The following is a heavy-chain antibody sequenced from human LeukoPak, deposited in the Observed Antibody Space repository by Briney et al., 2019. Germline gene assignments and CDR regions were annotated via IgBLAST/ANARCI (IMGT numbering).Heavy chain of an antibody. CDR3: ASLIAVTTGFDP. CDR2: IYHSGST. CDR1: GGSISSGGYS. Sequence: PSETLSLTCAVSGGSISSGGYSWSWIRQPPGKGLEWIGYIYHSGSTNYNPSLKSRVTISVDTSKNQFSLKLSSVTAADTAVYYCASLIAVTTGFDPWGQGTLVTVSS. D-gene: IGHD6-19*01. V-gene: IGHV4-30-2*01. J-gene: IGHJ5*02.